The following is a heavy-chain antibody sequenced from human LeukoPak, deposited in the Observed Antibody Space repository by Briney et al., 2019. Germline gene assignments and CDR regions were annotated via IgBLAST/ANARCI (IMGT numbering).Heavy chain of an antibody. J-gene: IGHJ4*02. CDR2: IYSGGST. V-gene: IGHV3-66*01. CDR1: GFTFDDYG. CDR3: ARDHRSHFDY. Sequence: GGSLRLSCAASGFTFDDYGMSWVRQAPGKGLEWVSVIYSGGSTYYADSVKGRFTISRDNSKNTLYLQMNSLRAEDTAVYYCARDHRSHFDYWGQGTLVTVSS.